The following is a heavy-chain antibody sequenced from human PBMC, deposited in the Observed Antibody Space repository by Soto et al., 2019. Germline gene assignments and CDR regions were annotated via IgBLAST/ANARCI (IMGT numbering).Heavy chain of an antibody. D-gene: IGHD1-26*01. CDR2: IYYSGST. V-gene: IGHV4-59*01. Sequence: SEPWSLGCTFSGGSISSDYWSWIRQPPGEGRGWIGYIYYSGSTNYKPPLKSRVTISVDTDKNQFSLKLSSVTAAGTAVYYCESSRGERRRSRAYCYGMGLWGHGTTYT. CDR3: ESSRGERRRSRAYCYGMGL. CDR1: GGSISSDY. J-gene: IGHJ6*02.